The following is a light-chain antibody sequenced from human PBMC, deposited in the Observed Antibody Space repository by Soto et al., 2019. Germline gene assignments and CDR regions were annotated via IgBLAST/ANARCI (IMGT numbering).Light chain of an antibody. J-gene: IGKJ2*02. CDR1: QNLVHSNGNTY. V-gene: IGKV2-24*01. CDR2: KVS. Sequence: IVMTKPPLSSPVTLGQTASLSCKSSQNLVHSNGNTYLSWVQQRPGQPPRLLIYKVSNRFTWVPERFSGSGAGTDFTLKISRVEAEDVGVYYCMQATQIPRTFGQGTKLEIK. CDR3: MQATQIPRT.